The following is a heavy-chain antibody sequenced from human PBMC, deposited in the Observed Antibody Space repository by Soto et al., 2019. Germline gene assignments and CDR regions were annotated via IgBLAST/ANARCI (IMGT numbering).Heavy chain of an antibody. V-gene: IGHV3-30-3*01. CDR1: GFTFSDYA. CDR3: ARDPRLLWFGELSISYFDY. CDR2: ISYDGSNE. J-gene: IGHJ4*02. Sequence: ESGGGVVQPGRSLRLSCAASGFTFSDYAMHWVRQAPGKGLEWVAVISYDGSNEFYADSVKGRFTISRDNSKNTLYMQVKSLRSEDTAVYYCARDPRLLWFGELSISYFDYWGQGTLVTVSS. D-gene: IGHD3-10*01.